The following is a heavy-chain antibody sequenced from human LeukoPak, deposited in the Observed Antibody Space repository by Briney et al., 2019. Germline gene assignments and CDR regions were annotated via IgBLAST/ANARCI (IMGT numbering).Heavy chain of an antibody. Sequence: PGGSLRLSCAASGFTFSSYGMHWVRQAPGNGLEWVAVISYDGSNKYYADSVKGRFTISRDNSKNTLYLQMNSLRAEDTAVYYCAKEYSSRFDYWGQGTLVTVSS. V-gene: IGHV3-30*18. CDR3: AKEYSSRFDY. D-gene: IGHD6-13*01. J-gene: IGHJ4*02. CDR1: GFTFSSYG. CDR2: ISYDGSNK.